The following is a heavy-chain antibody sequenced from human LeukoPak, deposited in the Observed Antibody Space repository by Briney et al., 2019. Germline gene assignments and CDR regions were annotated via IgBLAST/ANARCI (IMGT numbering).Heavy chain of an antibody. CDR3: ARDGQWLVPTWFDP. CDR1: GGTFSSYA. CDR2: IIPILGIA. V-gene: IGHV1-69*04. D-gene: IGHD6-19*01. Sequence: SVKVSCKASGGTFSSYAISWVRQAPGQGLEWMGRIIPILGIANYAQKFPGRVTITADKSTSTAYMELSSLRSEDTAVYYCARDGQWLVPTWFDPWGQGTLVTVSS. J-gene: IGHJ5*02.